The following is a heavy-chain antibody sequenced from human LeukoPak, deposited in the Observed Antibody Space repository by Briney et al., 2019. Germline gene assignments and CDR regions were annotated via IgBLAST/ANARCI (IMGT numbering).Heavy chain of an antibody. D-gene: IGHD3-22*01. Sequence: PGRSLRLSCAASGFTFSSYAMYWVRQAPGKGLEWVAVISYDGSNKYYADSVKGRFTISRDNAKNSLYLQMNSLRAEDTAVYYCARGLYYYDSSGYYSYRGQGTLVTVSS. V-gene: IGHV3-30-3*01. CDR3: ARGLYYYDSSGYYSY. CDR1: GFTFSSYA. J-gene: IGHJ4*02. CDR2: ISYDGSNK.